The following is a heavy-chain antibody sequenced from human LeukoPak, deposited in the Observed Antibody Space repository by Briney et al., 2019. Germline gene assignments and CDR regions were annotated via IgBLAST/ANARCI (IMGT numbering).Heavy chain of an antibody. CDR2: IYYSGST. CDR1: GGSISSSSYY. CDR3: ARFFTFGGVIVMAYFDY. D-gene: IGHD3-16*02. V-gene: IGHV4-39*07. Sequence: SETLSLTCTVSGGSISSSSYYWGWIRQPPGKGLEWIGSIYYSGSTYYNPSLKSRVTISVDTSKNQFSLKLSSVTAADTAVYYCARFFTFGGVIVMAYFDYWGQGTLVTVSS. J-gene: IGHJ4*02.